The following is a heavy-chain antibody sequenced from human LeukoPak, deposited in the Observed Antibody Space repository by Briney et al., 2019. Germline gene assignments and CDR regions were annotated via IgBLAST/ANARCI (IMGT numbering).Heavy chain of an antibody. J-gene: IGHJ6*02. Sequence: GSLRLSCAASGFTFTKYWMSWVRQAPGKRLECVASINQDEGVKRYVDSAKGRFTISRDDAKSPLYLQMNSLSAEDTAVYYCARRNAMDVWGQGTTVIVFS. CDR2: INQDEGVK. CDR1: GFTFTKYW. V-gene: IGHV3-7*03. CDR3: ARRNAMDV.